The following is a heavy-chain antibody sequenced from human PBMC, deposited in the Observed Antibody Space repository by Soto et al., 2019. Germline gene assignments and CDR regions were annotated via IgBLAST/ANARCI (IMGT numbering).Heavy chain of an antibody. CDR3: ARSGYYPYGYYYYYGMDV. CDR2: IYYSGST. Sequence: SETLSLTCAVSGDSISSGDYSWSWIRQPPGKGLEWIGYIYYSGSTYYNPSLKSRVTISVDTSKNQFSLKLSSVTAADTAVYYCARSGYYPYGYYYYYGMDVWGQGTTVTVSS. J-gene: IGHJ6*02. D-gene: IGHD3-3*01. V-gene: IGHV4-31*11. CDR1: GDSISSGDYS.